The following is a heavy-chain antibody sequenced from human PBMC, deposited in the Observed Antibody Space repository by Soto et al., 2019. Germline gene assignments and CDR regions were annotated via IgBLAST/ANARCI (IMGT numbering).Heavy chain of an antibody. Sequence: EVQLVESGGGLVKPGGSLRLSCAASGFTFSSYSMNWVRQAPGKGLEWVSSISSSSSYIHYADSVKGRFTISRDNAKNSLYLHMKSLRAEDTAVYYCARDNTMGTGYFDYWGQGTLVTVSS. CDR2: ISSSSSYI. J-gene: IGHJ4*02. D-gene: IGHD3-10*01. CDR3: ARDNTMGTGYFDY. V-gene: IGHV3-21*01. CDR1: GFTFSSYS.